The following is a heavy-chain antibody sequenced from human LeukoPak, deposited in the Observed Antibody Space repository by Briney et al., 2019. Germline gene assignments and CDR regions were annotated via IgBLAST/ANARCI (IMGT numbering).Heavy chain of an antibody. CDR1: GYRFTSYW. CDR2: IYPGDSDT. J-gene: IGHJ5*02. D-gene: IGHD1-14*01. CDR3: ARHGILENWFDP. V-gene: IGHV5-51*01. Sequence: GGSRKISCQGSGYRFTSYWIGWVRHMPGKGREWMGIIYPGDSDTRYSPSFQGQVTISADKSISTAYLQWSSLKASDTAMYYCARHGILENWFDPWGQGTLVTVS.